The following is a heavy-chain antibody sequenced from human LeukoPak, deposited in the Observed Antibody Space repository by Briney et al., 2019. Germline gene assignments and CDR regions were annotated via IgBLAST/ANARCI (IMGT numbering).Heavy chain of an antibody. CDR2: ITTSSTYI. D-gene: IGHD6-19*01. V-gene: IGHV3-21*01. CDR3: TRGKYSSGWFDY. CDR1: GFTFSSYS. Sequence: PGGSLRLSCAASGFTFSSYSMSWVRQAPGKGLEWVSSITTSSTYISYADSVKGRFTISRDNAKNSLYLQMNSLRAEDTAVYYCTRGKYSSGWFDYWGQGTLVTVSS. J-gene: IGHJ4*02.